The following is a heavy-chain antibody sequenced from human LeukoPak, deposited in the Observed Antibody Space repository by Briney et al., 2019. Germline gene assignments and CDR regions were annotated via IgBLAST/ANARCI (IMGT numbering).Heavy chain of an antibody. CDR1: GGSFSGYY. CDR2: INHSGST. Sequence: PSETLSHTCAVCGGSFSGYYWSWIRQPPGKGLEWIGEINHSGSTNYNPYLKSRVTISVDTSKDQFSLKLSSVTAADTAVYYCARGDGSSSWTPHWYFDLWGRGTLVTVSS. J-gene: IGHJ2*01. CDR3: ARGDGSSSWTPHWYFDL. D-gene: IGHD6-13*01. V-gene: IGHV4-34*01.